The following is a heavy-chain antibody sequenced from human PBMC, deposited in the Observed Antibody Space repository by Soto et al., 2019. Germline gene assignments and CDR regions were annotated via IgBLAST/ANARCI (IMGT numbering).Heavy chain of an antibody. Sequence: SETLSLTCTVSGGSITGAYYYWGWIRQSPGKGLEWIGYVYYSGSTNYNPSLQGRVTMSVDTPKNQFSLKLSSVTAADAAIYYCARGRFWSGYAGYFDYWGQGSLVTVSS. V-gene: IGHV4-61*01. J-gene: IGHJ4*02. CDR1: GGSITGAYYY. D-gene: IGHD3-3*01. CDR3: ARGRFWSGYAGYFDY. CDR2: VYYSGST.